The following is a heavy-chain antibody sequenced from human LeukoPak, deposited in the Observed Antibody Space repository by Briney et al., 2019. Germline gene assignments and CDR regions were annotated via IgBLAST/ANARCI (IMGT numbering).Heavy chain of an antibody. Sequence: QPGGSLRLSCAASGFTFSSYWMYWVRQAPGKGLVWVSRINSDGSSTSNADSVKGRFTISRDNVKNTLYLQMNSLRAEDTAVYYCARDGYNYYMDVWGKGTTVTVSS. J-gene: IGHJ6*03. CDR1: GFTFSSYW. V-gene: IGHV3-74*01. CDR2: INSDGSST. CDR3: ARDGYNYYMDV.